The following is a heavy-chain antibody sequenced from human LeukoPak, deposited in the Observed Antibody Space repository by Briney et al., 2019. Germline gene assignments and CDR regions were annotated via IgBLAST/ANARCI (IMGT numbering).Heavy chain of an antibody. J-gene: IGHJ5*02. D-gene: IGHD2-2*01. CDR3: ARQSRLLKDIVVVPAANNWFDP. CDR2: IYPGDSDT. CDR1: GYSFTSYW. Sequence: GESLEISCKGSGYSFTSYWIGWVRQMPGKGLEWMGIIYPGDSDTRYSPPFQGQVTISADKSISTAYLQWSSLKASDTAMYYCARQSRLLKDIVVVPAANNWFDPWGQGTLVTVSS. V-gene: IGHV5-51*01.